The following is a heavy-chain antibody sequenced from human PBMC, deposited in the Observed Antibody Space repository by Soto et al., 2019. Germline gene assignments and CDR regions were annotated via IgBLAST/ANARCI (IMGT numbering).Heavy chain of an antibody. CDR3: AHSGKWGIRGVIKPWGY. D-gene: IGHD3-10*01. V-gene: IGHV2-5*02. CDR1: GFSLNTDGVG. CDR2: IYWDDDK. J-gene: IGHJ4*02. Sequence: QITLKESGPALVKPTQTLTLTCTFSGFSLNTDGVGVGWIRQPSGKALEWLAVIYWDDDKRYNPSLKSRLSVAKGTSENQVVLRMTNMDPVDTATYYCAHSGKWGIRGVIKPWGYWGQGTLVAVSS.